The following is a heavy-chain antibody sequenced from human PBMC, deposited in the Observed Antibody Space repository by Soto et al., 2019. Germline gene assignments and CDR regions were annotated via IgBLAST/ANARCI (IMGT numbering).Heavy chain of an antibody. J-gene: IGHJ6*02. V-gene: IGHV4-59*01. Sequence: QVQLQESGPELVKPSETLSLTCTVSGGSISSYYWSWIRQPPGKGLEWIGYIYYSGSTNYNPSLKSRVTISVDTSKNQFSLKLSSVTAADTAVYYCARAPGSNWNYYHYGMDVWGQGTTVTVSS. CDR1: GGSISSYY. D-gene: IGHD1-20*01. CDR2: IYYSGST. CDR3: ARAPGSNWNYYHYGMDV.